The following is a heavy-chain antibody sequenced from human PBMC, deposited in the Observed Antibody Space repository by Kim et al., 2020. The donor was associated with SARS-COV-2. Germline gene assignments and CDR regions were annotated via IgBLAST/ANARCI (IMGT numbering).Heavy chain of an antibody. V-gene: IGHV2-5*01. Sequence: YSPPLQSRLTITKDTTKNQVVLTMTNMDPVDTATYYCAQTNFMGSDAFDIWGQGTMVTVSS. CDR3: AQTNFMGSDAFDI. D-gene: IGHD1-1*01. J-gene: IGHJ3*02.